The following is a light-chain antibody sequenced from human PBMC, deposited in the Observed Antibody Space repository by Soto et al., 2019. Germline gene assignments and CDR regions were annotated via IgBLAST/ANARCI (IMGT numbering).Light chain of an antibody. CDR2: GAS. Sequence: EIVLTQSPATLSLSPGERATLSCRASQSVSSYLAWYQQKPGQAPRLLIYGASSRATGIPDRFRGSGSGTDFTLTISGLEPEDFAVYYCQQYGSSPRTFGQGTKVDIK. V-gene: IGKV3-20*01. J-gene: IGKJ1*01. CDR1: QSVSSY. CDR3: QQYGSSPRT.